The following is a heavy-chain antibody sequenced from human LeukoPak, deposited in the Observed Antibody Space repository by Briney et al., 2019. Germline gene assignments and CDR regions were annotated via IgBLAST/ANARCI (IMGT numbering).Heavy chain of an antibody. V-gene: IGHV1-2*02. D-gene: IGHD3-10*01. CDR2: INPNSGGT. CDR1: GYTFTGYY. CDR3: ARDTYYYGSGSPNENWFDP. J-gene: IGHJ5*02. Sequence: GASVKVSCKASGYTFTGYYMHWVRQAPGRGLEWMGWINPNSGGTNHAQKFQGRVTMTRDTSISTAYMELSRLRSDDTAVYYCARDTYYYGSGSPNENWFDPWGQGTLVTVSS.